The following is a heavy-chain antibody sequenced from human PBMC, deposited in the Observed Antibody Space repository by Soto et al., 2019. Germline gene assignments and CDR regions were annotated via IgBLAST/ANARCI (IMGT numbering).Heavy chain of an antibody. J-gene: IGHJ4*02. CDR3: ARGGAAAGTRVY. D-gene: IGHD6-13*01. CDR2: IYYSGST. Sequence: QVQLQESGPGLVKPSQTLSLTCTVSGGSISSGGYYWSWIRQHPGTGLEWIGYIYYSGSTYYNPSLKSRVTISVDTSKNQFSLKLSSVIAADTAVYYCARGGAAAGTRVYWGQGTLVTVSS. CDR1: GGSISSGGYY. V-gene: IGHV4-31*03.